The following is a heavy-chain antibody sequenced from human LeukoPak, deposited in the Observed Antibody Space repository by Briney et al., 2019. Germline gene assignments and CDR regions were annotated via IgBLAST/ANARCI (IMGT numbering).Heavy chain of an antibody. Sequence: GGSLRLSCAVSGFTFSGFWMSWSRQAPGKGLEWVASLNSDGSEGYYADVVKGRFTISRDNVKNSLYLQINSLRAEDTAVYYCARSSYSSSSSVWGQGTMVTVSS. D-gene: IGHD6-6*01. CDR2: LNSDGSEG. CDR1: GFTFSGFW. J-gene: IGHJ3*01. V-gene: IGHV3-7*03. CDR3: ARSSYSSSSSV.